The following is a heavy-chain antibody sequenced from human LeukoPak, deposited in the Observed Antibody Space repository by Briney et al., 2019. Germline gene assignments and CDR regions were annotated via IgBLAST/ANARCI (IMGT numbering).Heavy chain of an antibody. CDR1: GFTFDDYA. Sequence: GVSLRLSCAASGFTFDDYAMHWVRQAPGKGLEWVSGISWNSGSIGYADSVKGRFTISRDNAKNSLYLQMNSLRAEDTALYYCAKAWSYGISYYFDYWGQGTLVTVSS. CDR3: AKAWSYGISYYFDY. V-gene: IGHV3-9*01. CDR2: ISWNSGSI. J-gene: IGHJ4*02. D-gene: IGHD5-18*01.